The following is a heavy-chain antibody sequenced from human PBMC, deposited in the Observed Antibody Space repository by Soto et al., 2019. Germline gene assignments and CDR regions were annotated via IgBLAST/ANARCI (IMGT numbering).Heavy chain of an antibody. CDR3: ARQIHERDYYGSGSYYMYYYYGMDV. J-gene: IGHJ6*02. V-gene: IGHV4-59*08. CDR2: IYYSGNT. D-gene: IGHD3-10*01. CDR1: GGSISSYY. Sequence: ASETLSLTCTVSGGSISSYYWSWIRQPPGKGLEWIGYIYYSGNTNYNPSLKSRVTISVDTSKNQFSLKLSSVTAADTAVYYCARQIHERDYYGSGSYYMYYYYGMDVWGQGTTVTVSS.